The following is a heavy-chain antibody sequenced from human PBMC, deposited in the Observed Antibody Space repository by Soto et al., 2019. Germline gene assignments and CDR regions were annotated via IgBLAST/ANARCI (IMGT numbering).Heavy chain of an antibody. V-gene: IGHV3-23*01. CDR3: AKGSSSMGYCSGGSCYPGDY. D-gene: IGHD2-15*01. J-gene: IGHJ4*02. CDR2: ISGSGGST. Sequence: GGSLRLSCAVSGFTFSSYAMTWVRQAPGTGLEWVSAISGSGGSTYYADSVKGRFTISRDNSKSTLYLQMNSLRAEDTAVYYCAKGSSSMGYCSGGSCYPGDYWGQGTLVTVSS. CDR1: GFTFSSYA.